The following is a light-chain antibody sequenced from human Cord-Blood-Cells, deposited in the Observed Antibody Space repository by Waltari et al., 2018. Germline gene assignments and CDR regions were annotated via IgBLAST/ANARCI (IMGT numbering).Light chain of an antibody. CDR1: SSDVGGYNY. J-gene: IGLJ2*01. CDR2: DVS. CDR3: CSYAGSYTFV. V-gene: IGLV2-11*01. Sequence: QSALTQPRSVSGSPGQSVPISCTGTSSDVGGYNYVSWYQQHPGKATKLMIYDVSKRPSGVPDRFSGSKSGNTASLTISGLQAEDEADYYCCSYAGSYTFVFGGGTKLTVL.